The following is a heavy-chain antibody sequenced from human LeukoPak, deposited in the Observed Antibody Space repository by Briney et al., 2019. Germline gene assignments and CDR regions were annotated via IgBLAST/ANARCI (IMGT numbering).Heavy chain of an antibody. Sequence: SETLSLTCTASGGSISSGGYYWSWIRQHPGKGLEWIGYIYYSGGTYYNPSLKSRVTISVDTSKNQFSLKLSSVTAADTAVYYCARGGSATAPFDYWGQGTLVTVSS. D-gene: IGHD3-10*01. J-gene: IGHJ4*02. V-gene: IGHV4-31*03. CDR1: GGSISSGGYY. CDR3: ARGGSATAPFDY. CDR2: IYYSGGT.